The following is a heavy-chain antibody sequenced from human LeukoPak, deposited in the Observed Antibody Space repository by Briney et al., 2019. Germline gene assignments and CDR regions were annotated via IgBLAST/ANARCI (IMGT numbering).Heavy chain of an antibody. V-gene: IGHV4-61*02. CDR1: GGSISSGSYY. CDR2: IYTSGST. CDR3: ARDQQQPAIDY. J-gene: IGHJ4*02. Sequence: SQTLSLTCTVSGGSISSGSYYWSWIRQPAGKGLEWIGRIYTSGSTNYNPSLKGRVTISVDTPKNQFSLKLSSVIAADTAVYYCARDQQQPAIDYWGQGTLVTVSS. D-gene: IGHD6-13*01.